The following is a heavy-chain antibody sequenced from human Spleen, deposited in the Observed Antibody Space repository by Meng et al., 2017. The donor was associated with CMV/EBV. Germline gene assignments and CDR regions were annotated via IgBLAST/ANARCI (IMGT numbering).Heavy chain of an antibody. CDR3: ARVSGVKGGMDV. J-gene: IGHJ6*02. D-gene: IGHD2-8*01. CDR1: GYTFTSYD. CDR2: INVNNGNT. V-gene: IGHV1-18*01. Sequence: ASVKVSCKASGYTFTSYDISWVRQAPGQGLEWMGWINVNNGNTNYGQKVRGRVTMTKETYTYTAYMELRSLTSDDTAVYYCARVSGVKGGMDVWGQGTTVTVSS.